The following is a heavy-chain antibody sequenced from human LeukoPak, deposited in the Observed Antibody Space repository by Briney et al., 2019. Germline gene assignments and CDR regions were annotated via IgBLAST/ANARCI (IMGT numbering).Heavy chain of an antibody. Sequence: GRSLRLSCAASGFTFSSYAMHWVRQAPGKGLEWVAVISYDGSNKYYADSVKGRFTIPRDNSKNTLYLQMNSLRAEDTAVYYCARVISDYVDYWGQGTLVTVSS. CDR3: ARVISDYVDY. V-gene: IGHV3-30-3*01. CDR2: ISYDGSNK. D-gene: IGHD4/OR15-4a*01. J-gene: IGHJ4*02. CDR1: GFTFSSYA.